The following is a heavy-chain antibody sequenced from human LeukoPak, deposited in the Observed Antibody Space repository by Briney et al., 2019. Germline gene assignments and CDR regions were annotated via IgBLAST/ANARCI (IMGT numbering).Heavy chain of an antibody. CDR1: GYTFTSYD. CDR3: ARDCGDFWSGYYGALCH. Sequence: ASVKVSCKASGYTFTSYDINWVRQATGQGLEWMGWMNPNSGNTGYAQKFQGRVTITRNTSISTAYMELSSLRSEDTAVYYCARDCGDFWSGYYGALCHWGQGTLVTVSS. J-gene: IGHJ4*02. CDR2: MNPNSGNT. D-gene: IGHD3-3*01. V-gene: IGHV1-8*03.